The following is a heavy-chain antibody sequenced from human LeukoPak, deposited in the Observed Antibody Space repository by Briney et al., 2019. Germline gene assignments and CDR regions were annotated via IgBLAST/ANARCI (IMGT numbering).Heavy chain of an antibody. J-gene: IGHJ4*02. V-gene: IGHV3-74*01. CDR1: GFTFTSYG. D-gene: IGHD3-22*01. CDR2: INSDGSST. CDR3: ARDKGDWYYYDSSGSDY. Sequence: GGSLRLSCAASGFTFTSYGMSWVRQAPGKGLVWVSRINSDGSSTSYADSVKGRFTISRDNAKNTLYLQMNSLRAEDTAVYYCARDKGDWYYYDSSGSDYWGQGTLVTVSS.